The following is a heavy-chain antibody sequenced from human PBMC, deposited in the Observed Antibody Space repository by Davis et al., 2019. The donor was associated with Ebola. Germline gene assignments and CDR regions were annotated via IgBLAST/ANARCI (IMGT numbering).Heavy chain of an antibody. Sequence: GESLKISCAASGFTFSYYSMNWVRQAPGKGLEWVSSIGSSSYTSYADSVKGRFTISRDNAKNSLYLQMNSLRDEDTAVYYCARDRGDLWFGEWDYWGQGTLVTVSS. V-gene: IGHV3-21*01. CDR3: ARDRGDLWFGEWDY. D-gene: IGHD3-10*01. CDR1: GFTFSYYS. J-gene: IGHJ4*02. CDR2: IGSSSYT.